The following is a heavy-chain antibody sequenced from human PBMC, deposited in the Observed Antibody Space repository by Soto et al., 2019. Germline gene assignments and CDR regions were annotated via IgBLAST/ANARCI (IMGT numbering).Heavy chain of an antibody. CDR1: GFTFSSYW. CDR2: IKQDGSEK. CDR3: ARDSGSYYYYYGMDV. D-gene: IGHD1-26*01. J-gene: IGHJ6*02. V-gene: IGHV3-7*01. Sequence: VGSLRLSCAASGFTFSSYWMSWVRQAPGKGLEWVANIKQDGSEKYYVDSVKGRFTISRDNAKNSLYLQMNSLRAEDTAVYYCARDSGSYYYYYGMDVWGQGTTVTVSS.